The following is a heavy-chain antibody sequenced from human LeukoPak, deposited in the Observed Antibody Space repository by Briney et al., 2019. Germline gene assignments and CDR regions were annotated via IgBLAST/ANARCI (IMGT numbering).Heavy chain of an antibody. CDR1: GFTFSSYA. Sequence: PGGSLRLSCAASGFTFSSYAMHWVRQAPGKGLEWVSVISHDGKNKYYADSVQGRFTISRDNSKNTVYLQMNSLNPEDTAVYYCARREAVSGTGTIYSPFSYWGQGTLVTVSS. J-gene: IGHJ4*02. CDR2: ISHDGKNK. D-gene: IGHD1-14*01. V-gene: IGHV3-30*04. CDR3: ARREAVSGTGTIYSPFSY.